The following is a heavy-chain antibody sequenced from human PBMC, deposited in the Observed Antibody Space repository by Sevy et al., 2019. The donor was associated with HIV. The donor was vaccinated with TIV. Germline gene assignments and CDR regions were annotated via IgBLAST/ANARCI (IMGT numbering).Heavy chain of an antibody. J-gene: IGHJ4*02. CDR2: SYVGRNT. V-gene: IGHV3-53*01. CDR1: GFTVTFNS. D-gene: IGHD6-19*01. CDR3: VRERAGIDH. Sequence: GGSLRLSCAASGFTVTFNSMSWVRQAPVRGLVWVSASYVGRNTYYADSVKGRFTIFRDSFKDTVDLQMDSLRPEDSGVYYCVRERAGIDHWGQGTLVTVSS.